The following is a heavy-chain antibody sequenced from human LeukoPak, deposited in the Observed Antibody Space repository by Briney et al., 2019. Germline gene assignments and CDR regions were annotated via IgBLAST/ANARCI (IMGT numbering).Heavy chain of an antibody. J-gene: IGHJ4*02. V-gene: IGHV1-46*01. Sequence: ASVKVSCKASGYTFTAFYMHWVRQAPGQGLEWMGIINPSGGSTSYAQKFQGRVTMTRDTSTSTVYMELSSLRSEDTAVYYCARVDGSYTVDYWGQGTLVTVSS. D-gene: IGHD1-26*01. CDR3: ARVDGSYTVDY. CDR1: GYTFTAFY. CDR2: INPSGGST.